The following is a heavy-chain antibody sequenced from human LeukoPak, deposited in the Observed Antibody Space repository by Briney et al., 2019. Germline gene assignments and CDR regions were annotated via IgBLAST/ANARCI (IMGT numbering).Heavy chain of an antibody. J-gene: IGHJ4*02. CDR2: FSGSEGLT. Sequence: GGSLRLSCAASGFTFSDYGMSWVRQAPGKGLEWISSFSGSEGLTYYADSVKGRFTISRDNSKNTLYLQMNSLRAEDTAVYYCAKNSGSYFFDYWGQGTLVTVSS. CDR1: GFTFSDYG. D-gene: IGHD1-26*01. CDR3: AKNSGSYFFDY. V-gene: IGHV3-23*01.